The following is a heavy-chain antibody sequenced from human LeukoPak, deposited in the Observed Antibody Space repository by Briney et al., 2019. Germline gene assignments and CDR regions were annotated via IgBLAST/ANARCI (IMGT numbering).Heavy chain of an antibody. J-gene: IGHJ2*01. V-gene: IGHV4-59*08. CDR3: ARLKLGAYFDL. CDR1: GGSTSSDY. Sequence: SETLSLTCTVSGGSTSSDYWSWIRQSPGKGLEWVGYVYNSGDTGKNPSLKSRVTILLDTSKNQCSLKLTSVSATDTAVYYCARLKLGAYFDLWGRGTLVTVSS. CDR2: VYNSGDT. D-gene: IGHD3-16*01.